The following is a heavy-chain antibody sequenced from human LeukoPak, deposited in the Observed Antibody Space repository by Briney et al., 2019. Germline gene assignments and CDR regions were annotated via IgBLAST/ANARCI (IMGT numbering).Heavy chain of an antibody. Sequence: GGSLRLSCAASGFTLSGDYMSWVRQGPGKGLEWVSVIFGAGTTYYADSVKGRFTISRDNSKDTLYLQMNSLRAEDTAVYYCARAIQFGGYFDYWGQGTLVTVST. CDR1: GFTLSGDY. CDR3: ARAIQFGGYFDY. J-gene: IGHJ4*02. CDR2: IFGAGTT. D-gene: IGHD2-15*01. V-gene: IGHV3-53*01.